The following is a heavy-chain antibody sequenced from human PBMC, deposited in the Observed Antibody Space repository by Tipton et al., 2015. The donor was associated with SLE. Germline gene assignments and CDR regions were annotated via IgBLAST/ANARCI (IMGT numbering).Heavy chain of an antibody. CDR2: IYCSGST. Sequence: LRLSCTVSGGSISSYYWSWIRQPPGKGLEWIGYIYCSGSTNYNPSLKSRVTISVDTSKNQFSLKLSSVTAADTAVYYCARGDCSSTSCLDYWGQGTLVTVSS. J-gene: IGHJ4*02. CDR1: GGSISSYY. D-gene: IGHD2-2*01. CDR3: ARGDCSSTSCLDY. V-gene: IGHV4-59*01.